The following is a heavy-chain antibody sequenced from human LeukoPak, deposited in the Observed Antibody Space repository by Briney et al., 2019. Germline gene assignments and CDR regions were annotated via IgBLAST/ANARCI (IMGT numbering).Heavy chain of an antibody. CDR1: GFTFSSYV. CDR2: IGGSGGST. V-gene: IGHV3-23*01. J-gene: IGHJ3*02. Sequence: GGSLRLSCVASGFTFSSYVMSWVRQAPGKGLEWVSGIGGSGGSTYYADSVKGRFTISRDNSKNTLYVQMNSLRAADTAVYYCALGLRYCSSTSCYPYAFDIWGQGTMVTVSS. D-gene: IGHD2-2*01. CDR3: ALGLRYCSSTSCYPYAFDI.